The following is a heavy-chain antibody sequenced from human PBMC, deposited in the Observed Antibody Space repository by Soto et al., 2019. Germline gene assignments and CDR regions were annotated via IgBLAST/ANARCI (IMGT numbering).Heavy chain of an antibody. D-gene: IGHD6-19*01. V-gene: IGHV3-23*01. J-gene: IGHJ6*02. CDR3: ASRRIAVADYGMDV. CDR2: ISDTGGSA. Sequence: GGSLRLSCAASGLTFSNYAMNWVRQAPGKGLEWVSVISDTGGSAFYADSVKGRFTISADKSISTAYLQWSSLKASDTAMYYCASRRIAVADYGMDVWGQGTTVTVSS. CDR1: GLTFSNYA.